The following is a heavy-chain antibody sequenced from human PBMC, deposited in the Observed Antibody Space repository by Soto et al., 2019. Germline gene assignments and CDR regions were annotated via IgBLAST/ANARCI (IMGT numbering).Heavy chain of an antibody. D-gene: IGHD6-13*01. CDR2: ISSSSSTI. CDR3: ARDRRRIAAAGPGNY. Sequence: EVQLVESGGGLVQPGGSLRLSCAASGFTFSSYSMNWVRQAPGKGLERVSYISSSSSTIYYADSVKGRFTISRDNAKNSLYLQMNSLRAEDTAVYYCARDRRRIAAAGPGNYWGQGTLVTVSS. CDR1: GFTFSSYS. J-gene: IGHJ4*02. V-gene: IGHV3-48*01.